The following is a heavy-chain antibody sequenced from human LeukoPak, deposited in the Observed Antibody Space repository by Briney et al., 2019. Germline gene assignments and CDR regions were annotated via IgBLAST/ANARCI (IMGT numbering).Heavy chain of an antibody. V-gene: IGHV3-21*01. CDR3: ARHEPVVTLSSYYYGMDV. CDR1: GFSFNTYS. D-gene: IGHD4-23*01. J-gene: IGHJ6*02. CDR2: ISPDSTYI. Sequence: GGSLRLSCAASGFSFNTYSMNWVRQAPGKGLEWVSVISPDSTYIFYADSVRGRFTISRDNAKNSLYLQMNSLRAGDMAVYYCARHEPVVTLSSYYYGMDVWGQGATVTVSS.